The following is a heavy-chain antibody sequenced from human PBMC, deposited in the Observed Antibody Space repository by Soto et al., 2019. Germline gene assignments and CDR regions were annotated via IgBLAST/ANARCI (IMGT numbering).Heavy chain of an antibody. D-gene: IGHD3-22*01. Sequence: QVQLVQSGAEVKKPGSSVKVSCKASGGTFSSYAISWVRQAPGQGLEWMGGIMTIFGTANYAQKLQGRVTNTADKSTSTAYMELSSLRSEDKAVYYCARGGSSYDRSGYYRGFGYWGQGTLVTVSS. V-gene: IGHV1-69*06. J-gene: IGHJ4*02. CDR3: ARGGSSYDRSGYYRGFGY. CDR2: IMTIFGTA. CDR1: GGTFSSYA.